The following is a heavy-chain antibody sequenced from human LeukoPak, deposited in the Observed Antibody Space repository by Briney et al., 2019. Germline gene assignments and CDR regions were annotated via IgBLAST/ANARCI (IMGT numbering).Heavy chain of an antibody. V-gene: IGHV3-30*18. CDR2: ISYDGSNK. J-gene: IGHJ6*02. Sequence: GGSLRLSCAASGFTLSSYGMHWVRQAPGKGLEWVAVISYDGSNKYYADSVKGRFTISRDNSKNTLYLQMNSLRAEDTAVYYCAKGVPKDYYYYGMDVWGQGTTVTVSS. CDR3: AKGVPKDYYYYGMDV. D-gene: IGHD3-10*02. CDR1: GFTLSSYG.